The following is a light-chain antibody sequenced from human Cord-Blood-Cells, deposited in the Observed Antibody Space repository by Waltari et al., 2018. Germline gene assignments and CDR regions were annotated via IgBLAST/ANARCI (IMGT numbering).Light chain of an antibody. V-gene: IGKV1-5*03. CDR2: KAS. CDR3: QQSYSTPYT. Sequence: DIQMTQSPSTLSASVGDRVTITCRASQSISSWFAWYQQKPGKAPKLLIYKASSLESGVPSRFSGSGSGTDFTLTISSLQPEDFATYYCQQSYSTPYTFGQGTKLEIK. CDR1: QSISSW. J-gene: IGKJ2*01.